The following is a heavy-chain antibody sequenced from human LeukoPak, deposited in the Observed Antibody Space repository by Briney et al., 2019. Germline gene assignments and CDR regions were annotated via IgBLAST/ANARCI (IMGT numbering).Heavy chain of an antibody. J-gene: IGHJ3*02. CDR2: IYTSGST. CDR3: ARESVEWDCGSAFDI. CDR1: GGSISSYY. V-gene: IGHV4-4*07. D-gene: IGHD1-26*01. Sequence: SETLSLTCTVSGGSISSYYWSWIRQPAGKGLEWIGRIYTSGSTNYNPSLKSRVTMSVDTSKNQFSLKLSSVTAADTAVYYCARESVEWDCGSAFDIWGQGTMVTVSS.